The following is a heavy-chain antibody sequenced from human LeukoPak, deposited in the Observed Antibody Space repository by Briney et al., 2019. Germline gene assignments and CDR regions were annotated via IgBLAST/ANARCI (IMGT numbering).Heavy chain of an antibody. CDR1: GGSISSYY. V-gene: IGHV4-4*07. Sequence: PSETLSLTCTVSGGSISSYYWSWIRQPAGKGLEWIGRIYTSGSTNYNPSLKSRVTISVDTSKNQFSLKLSSVTAADTAVYYCARLGDCSSTSCPNYNWFDPWGQGTLVTVSS. CDR2: IYTSGST. D-gene: IGHD2-2*01. J-gene: IGHJ5*02. CDR3: ARLGDCSSTSCPNYNWFDP.